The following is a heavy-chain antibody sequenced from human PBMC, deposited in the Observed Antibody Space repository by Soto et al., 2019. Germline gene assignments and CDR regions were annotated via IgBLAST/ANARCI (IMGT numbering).Heavy chain of an antibody. V-gene: IGHV4-39*01. CDR3: ARTADNWFAP. CDR1: NGAMNSGTSY. Sequence: TLSLTCTVSNGAMNSGTSYWDWIRQPPGKGLEWIGNIYYNGNTLYNPSLGSRVRISLDTSKNQFSLTLRSVAAADSAVYYCARTADNWFAPWGQGTLVTVSS. CDR2: IYYNGNT. J-gene: IGHJ5*02. D-gene: IGHD6-19*01.